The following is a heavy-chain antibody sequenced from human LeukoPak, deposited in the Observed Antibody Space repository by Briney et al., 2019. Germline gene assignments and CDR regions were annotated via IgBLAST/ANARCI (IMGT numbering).Heavy chain of an antibody. J-gene: IGHJ3*02. CDR1: GFTFSSYA. D-gene: IGHD7-27*01. CDR2: ISYDGSNK. Sequence: GGSLRLSCAASGFTFSSYAMHWVRQAPGKGLEWVAVISYDGSNKYYADSVKGRFTISRDNSKNTLYLQMNSLRAEDTAVYYCARDEELLGGAFDIWGQGTMVTVSS. CDR3: ARDEELLGGAFDI. V-gene: IGHV3-30*04.